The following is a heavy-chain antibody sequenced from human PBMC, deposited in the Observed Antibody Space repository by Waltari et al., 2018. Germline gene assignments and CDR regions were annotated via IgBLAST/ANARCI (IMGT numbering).Heavy chain of an antibody. Sequence: EVQLVESGGGLVQPGGSLRLSCAASGFTFSSYWMHWVRQAPGKGLVWVSRINSYGSSTSYADSVKSRFTISRDNAKNTLYLQMNSLRAEDTAVYYCAREGYGSGSYSYYYYMDVWGKGTTVTISS. CDR3: AREGYGSGSYSYYYYMDV. CDR1: GFTFSSYW. CDR2: INSYGSST. J-gene: IGHJ6*03. V-gene: IGHV3-74*01. D-gene: IGHD3-10*01.